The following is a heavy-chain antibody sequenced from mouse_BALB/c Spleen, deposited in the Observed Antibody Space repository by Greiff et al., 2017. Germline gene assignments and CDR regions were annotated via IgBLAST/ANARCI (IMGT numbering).Heavy chain of an antibody. CDR2: VNPYNGGT. Sequence: EVQLQQSGPELVKPGASVKMSCKASGYTFTDYYMDWVKQSHGESFEWIGRVNPYNGGTSYNQKFKVKATLTVDKSSSTAYMELNSLTSEDSAVYYCASYYRYDERFAYWGQGTLVTVSA. CDR1: GYTFTDYY. J-gene: IGHJ3*01. CDR3: ASYYRYDERFAY. V-gene: IGHV1-19*01. D-gene: IGHD2-14*01.